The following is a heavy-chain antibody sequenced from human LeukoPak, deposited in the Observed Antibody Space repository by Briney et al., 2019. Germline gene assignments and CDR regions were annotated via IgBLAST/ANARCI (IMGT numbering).Heavy chain of an antibody. CDR2: LYYSGKT. J-gene: IGHJ4*02. D-gene: IGHD6-19*01. CDR3: ASRIAVAGFNY. Sequence: SDTLSLTCIISDDSISSSTYYWGWIRQPPGKGLEWIGTLYYSGKTYYNPSLKSRVTISIDTSKNQFSLKLSSVTAADTAVYYCASRIAVAGFNYWGQGALVTISS. CDR1: DDSISSSTYY. V-gene: IGHV4-39*07.